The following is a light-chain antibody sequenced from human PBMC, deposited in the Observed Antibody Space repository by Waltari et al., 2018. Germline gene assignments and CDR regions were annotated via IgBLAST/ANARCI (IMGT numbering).Light chain of an antibody. V-gene: IGKV1-17*03. CDR3: QQHNSHPFT. CDR2: AAS. CDR1: QTISSY. Sequence: DIQMTQSPSSLSASVGDRVTITCRASQTISSYLAWYQQKPGKVPKLLIYAASSLESGVPSRFSGSGSGTEFTLTISSLQPEDFATYYCQQHNSHPFTFVPGTKLDIK. J-gene: IGKJ3*01.